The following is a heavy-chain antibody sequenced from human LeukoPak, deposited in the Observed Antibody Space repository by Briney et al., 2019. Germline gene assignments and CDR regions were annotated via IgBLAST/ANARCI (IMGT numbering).Heavy chain of an antibody. CDR3: ASLIQGGY. CDR1: GFTFSSYS. J-gene: IGHJ4*02. CDR2: ISSSTIYI. Sequence: PGGSLRLSCAASGFTFSSYSMIWVRQAPGMGLEWVSSISSSTIYIYYADSVKGRFTMSRDNAKNSLYLQMNSLRAEDTAVYYCASLIQGGYWGQGTLVTVSS. V-gene: IGHV3-21*01. D-gene: IGHD1-26*01.